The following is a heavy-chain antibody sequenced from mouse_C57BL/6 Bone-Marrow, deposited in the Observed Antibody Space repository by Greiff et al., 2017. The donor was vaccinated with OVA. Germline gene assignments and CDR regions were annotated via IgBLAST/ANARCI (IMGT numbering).Heavy chain of an antibody. J-gene: IGHJ3*01. V-gene: IGHV1-64*01. Sequence: QVQLQQPGAELVKPGASVKLSCKASGYTFTSYWMHWVKQRPGQGLEWIGMIHPNSGSTNYNEKFKSKATLTVGKSSSTAYMQLSSLTSEDSAVYYCAGYDGYSAWFAYWGQGTLVTVSA. CDR2: IHPNSGST. D-gene: IGHD2-3*01. CDR1: GYTFTSYW. CDR3: AGYDGYSAWFAY.